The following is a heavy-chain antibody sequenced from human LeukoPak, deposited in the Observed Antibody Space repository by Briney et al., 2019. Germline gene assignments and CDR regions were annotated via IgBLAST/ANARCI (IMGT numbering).Heavy chain of an antibody. V-gene: IGHV3-48*03. CDR1: GFTFSSYE. J-gene: IGHJ5*02. Sequence: GGSLRLSCAASGFTFSSYEMNWVRQAPGKGLEWVSYISSSGSTIYYADSVKGRFTISRDNPKNTLYLQMNSLRAEDTAVYYCAKGGIFDWFDPWGQGTLVTVSS. CDR3: AKGGIFDWFDP. CDR2: ISSSGSTI. D-gene: IGHD3-3*01.